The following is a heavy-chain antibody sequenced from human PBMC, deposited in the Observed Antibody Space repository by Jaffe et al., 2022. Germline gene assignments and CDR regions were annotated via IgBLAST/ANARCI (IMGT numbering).Heavy chain of an antibody. D-gene: IGHD3-10*01. CDR1: GFTFSDYY. CDR2: ISSSGSTI. V-gene: IGHV3-11*01. Sequence: QVQLVESGGGLVKPGGSLRLSCAASGFTFSDYYMSWIRQAPGKGLEWVSYISSSGSTIYYADSVKGRFTISRDNAKNSLYLQMNSLRAEDTAVYYCASPVGRITMVQGVGNDAFDIWGQGTMVTVSS. J-gene: IGHJ3*02. CDR3: ASPVGRITMVQGVGNDAFDI.